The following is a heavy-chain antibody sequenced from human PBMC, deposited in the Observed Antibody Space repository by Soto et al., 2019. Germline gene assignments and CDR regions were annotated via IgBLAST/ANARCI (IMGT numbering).Heavy chain of an antibody. Sequence: PGGSLRLSCAASGVTFSDYYMSWIRQAPGKGLEWVSYISSSSSYTNYADSVKGRFTISRDNAKNSLYLQMNSLRAEDTAVYYCARDQWELLRVFDYWGQGTLVTVSS. J-gene: IGHJ4*02. D-gene: IGHD1-26*01. CDR1: GVTFSDYY. V-gene: IGHV3-11*05. CDR3: ARDQWELLRVFDY. CDR2: ISSSSSYT.